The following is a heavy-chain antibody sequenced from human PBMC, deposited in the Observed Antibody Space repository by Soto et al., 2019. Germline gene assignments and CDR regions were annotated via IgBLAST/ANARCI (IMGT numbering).Heavy chain of an antibody. CDR1: GASISGFY. CDR2: IYATGST. CDR3: VRDGTKTLRDWFDP. Sequence: SEALSLTCTVSGASISGFYWSWIRKSAGKGLGWIGRIYATGSTDYNPSLKSRVMMPVDTSKKQFSLKLRSVPAAVTAVYYCVRDGTKTLRDWFDPWGQGISVTVSS. J-gene: IGHJ5*02. V-gene: IGHV4-4*07. D-gene: IGHD1-1*01.